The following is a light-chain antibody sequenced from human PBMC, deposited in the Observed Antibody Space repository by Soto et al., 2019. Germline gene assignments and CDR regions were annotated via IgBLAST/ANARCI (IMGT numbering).Light chain of an antibody. Sequence: ELVLTQSPGTLSLSPVERAPRSCRASQSVSSYLAWYQQKPGQAPGLLIYDASNRATGIPARFGGSGSGTDFTLTISSLEPEDSAVYYCPTRKHWPPITFGQGTRLEIK. CDR2: DAS. CDR3: PTRKHWPPIT. V-gene: IGKV3-11*01. CDR1: QSVSSY. J-gene: IGKJ5*01.